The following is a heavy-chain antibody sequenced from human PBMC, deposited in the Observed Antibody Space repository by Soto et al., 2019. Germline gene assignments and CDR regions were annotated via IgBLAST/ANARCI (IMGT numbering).Heavy chain of an antibody. CDR2: IYSGGST. CDR3: AIETHTFDYGDLNYYYGMDV. CDR1: GFTVSSNY. V-gene: IGHV3-53*01. D-gene: IGHD4-17*01. J-gene: IGHJ6*02. Sequence: PGGSLRLSCAASGFTVSSNYMSWVRQAPGKGLEWVSVIYSGGSTYYADSVKGRFTISRDNSKNTLYLQMNSLRAEDTAVYYCAIETHTFDYGDLNYYYGMDVWGQGTTVTVSS.